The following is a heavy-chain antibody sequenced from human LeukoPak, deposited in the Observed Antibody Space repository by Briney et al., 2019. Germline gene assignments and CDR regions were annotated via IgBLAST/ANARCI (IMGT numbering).Heavy chain of an antibody. CDR2: VYNIGTT. Sequence: SETLSLTCTVSGDSISGYFWNWIRQPPGKGLEWIGYVYNIGTTNYNPSLKSRVSISLDMSKNQFSLKLSSVTAADTAVYFCARDLRLAYWGQGTLVTVSS. D-gene: IGHD4-17*01. CDR3: ARDLRLAY. J-gene: IGHJ4*02. CDR1: GDSISGYF. V-gene: IGHV4-59*01.